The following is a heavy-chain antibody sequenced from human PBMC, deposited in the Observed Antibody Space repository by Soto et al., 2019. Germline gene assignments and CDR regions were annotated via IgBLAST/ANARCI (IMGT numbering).Heavy chain of an antibody. CDR3: ARDTKGLKVGELSFGPLVYFDY. CDR2: IKQDGSEK. Sequence: GGSLRLSCAASGFTFSSYWMSWVRQAPGKGLEWVANIKQDGSEKYYVDSVKGRFTISRDNAKNSLYLQMNSLRAEDTAVYYCARDTKGLKVGELSFGPLVYFDYWGQGTLVTVSS. J-gene: IGHJ4*02. V-gene: IGHV3-7*01. CDR1: GFTFSSYW. D-gene: IGHD3-16*02.